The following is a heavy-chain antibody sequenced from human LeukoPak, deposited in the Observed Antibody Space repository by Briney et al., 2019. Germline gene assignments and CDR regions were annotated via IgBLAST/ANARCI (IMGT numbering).Heavy chain of an antibody. J-gene: IGHJ6*02. Sequence: PSETLSLTCTVSGGSISSYYWSWIRQPPGKGVEWIGNIYYSGSTNYNPSLKNRVTISVATSKNQFSLKLSSVTAADTAFYYCARSGIAARIPYGMDVWGQGTTVTVSS. CDR2: IYYSGST. D-gene: IGHD6-6*01. V-gene: IGHV4-59*01. CDR3: ARSGIAARIPYGMDV. CDR1: GGSISSYY.